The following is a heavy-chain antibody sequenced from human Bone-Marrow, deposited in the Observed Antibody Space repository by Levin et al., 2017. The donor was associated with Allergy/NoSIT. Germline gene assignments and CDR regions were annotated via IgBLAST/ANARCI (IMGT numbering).Heavy chain of an antibody. D-gene: IGHD4-23*01. CDR2: ISYNSEII. V-gene: IGHV3-9*01. J-gene: IGHJ2*01. Sequence: GGSLRLSCAASGFTLDDYVMHWVRQAPGKGLEWVSGISYNSEIIGYADSVKGRFTISRDNAKNSLYLQMNSLRDEDTAFYFCAKDVFKAFYGGHMSPFGYFDVWGRGTLVTVSS. CDR1: GFTLDDYV. CDR3: AKDVFKAFYGGHMSPFGYFDV.